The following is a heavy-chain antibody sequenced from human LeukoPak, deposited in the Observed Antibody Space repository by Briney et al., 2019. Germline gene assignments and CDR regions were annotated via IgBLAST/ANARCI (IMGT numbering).Heavy chain of an antibody. CDR2: INQDGSEK. V-gene: IGHV3-7*01. D-gene: IGHD5/OR15-5a*01. CDR1: GFTFNTYT. J-gene: IGHJ4*02. CDR3: ARDGHYTIYELRFDY. Sequence: GGSLRLSCAASGFTFNTYTMSWVRQAPGKGLEWVANINQDGSEKYCVDSLKGQFTISRDNAENSLYLQMNSLRAEDTGVYYCARDGHYTIYELRFDYWGQGALVTVSS.